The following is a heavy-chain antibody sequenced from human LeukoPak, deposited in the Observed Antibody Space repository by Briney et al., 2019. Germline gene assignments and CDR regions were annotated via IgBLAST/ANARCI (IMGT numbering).Heavy chain of an antibody. J-gene: IGHJ4*02. D-gene: IGHD3-3*01. Sequence: GGSLRLSCAASGFTFSSYAMSWVRQAPGKGLEWVSAISGSGGSTYYADSVKGRFTISRDNSKNTLYLQMNSLRAEDTAVYYCARAYYDFWSGYFIFDYWGRGTLVTVSS. CDR2: ISGSGGST. CDR3: ARAYYDFWSGYFIFDY. CDR1: GFTFSSYA. V-gene: IGHV3-23*01.